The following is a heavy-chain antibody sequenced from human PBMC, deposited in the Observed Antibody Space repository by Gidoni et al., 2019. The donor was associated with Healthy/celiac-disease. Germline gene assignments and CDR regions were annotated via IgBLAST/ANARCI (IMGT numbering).Heavy chain of an antibody. Sequence: EVQLVESGGGLVQPGGSLRLSCAASGFTFSSYEMNWVRQAPGKGLEWVSYISSSGSTIYYADSVKGRFTISRDNAKNSLYLQMNSLRAEDTAVYYCARDVRDYDYIWGSYLSDAFDIWGQGTMVTVSS. CDR1: GFTFSSYE. V-gene: IGHV3-48*03. J-gene: IGHJ3*02. D-gene: IGHD3-16*02. CDR2: ISSSGSTI. CDR3: ARDVRDYDYIWGSYLSDAFDI.